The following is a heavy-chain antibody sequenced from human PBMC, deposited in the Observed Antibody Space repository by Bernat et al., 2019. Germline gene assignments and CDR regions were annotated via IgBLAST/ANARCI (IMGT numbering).Heavy chain of an antibody. CDR1: GFTFSSYG. J-gene: IGHJ4*02. CDR3: AEDLADYGDYAIEFDY. Sequence: QVQLVESGGGVVQPGRSLRLSCAASGFTFSSYGMHWVRQAPGKGLEWVAVISYDGSNKYYADAVKGRFTISRDNSKNTLYLQMNSLRAEDTAVYYCAEDLADYGDYAIEFDYWGQGTLVTVSS. V-gene: IGHV3-30*18. CDR2: ISYDGSNK. D-gene: IGHD4-17*01.